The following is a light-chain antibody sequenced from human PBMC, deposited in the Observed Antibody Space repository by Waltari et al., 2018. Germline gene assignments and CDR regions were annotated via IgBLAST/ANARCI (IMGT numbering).Light chain of an antibody. CDR2: DNS. Sequence: QSVLTQPPSVSGAPGHRVTISCTGRSPNIGASYDLHGYQQLPETAPKLLIYDNSNRPSGVPDRFSGSKSGTSASLAITGLQAEDEADYYCQSYDSSLSGYVFGTGTKVTVL. J-gene: IGLJ1*01. CDR1: SPNIGASYD. V-gene: IGLV1-40*01. CDR3: QSYDSSLSGYV.